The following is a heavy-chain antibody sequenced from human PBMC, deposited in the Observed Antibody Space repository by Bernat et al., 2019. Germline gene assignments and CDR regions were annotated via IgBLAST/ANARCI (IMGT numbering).Heavy chain of an antibody. Sequence: EVQLVESGGGLVQPGGSLRLSCAASGFTFSSYWMHWVRQAPGKGLVWVSRINSDGSITSYADSVKGRFTISRDNAKNTLYLQMNSLRAEDTAVYYCARDRRSIVLENAFDIWGQGTMVTVSS. CDR2: INSDGSIT. CDR1: GFTFSSYW. CDR3: ARDRRSIVLENAFDI. V-gene: IGHV3-74*01. D-gene: IGHD2/OR15-2a*01. J-gene: IGHJ3*02.